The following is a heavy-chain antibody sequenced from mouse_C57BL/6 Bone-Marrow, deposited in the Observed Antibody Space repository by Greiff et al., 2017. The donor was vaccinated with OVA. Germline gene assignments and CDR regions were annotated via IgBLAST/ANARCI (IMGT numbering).Heavy chain of an antibody. D-gene: IGHD1-1*01. CDR1: GYTFTSYG. Sequence: VKLQESGAELARPGASVKLSCKASGYTFTSYGISWVKQRTGQGLEWIGEIYPRSGNTYYNEKFKGKATLTADKSSSTAYMELRSLTSEDSAVYFCASPVLLRSSMDYWGQGTSVTVSS. J-gene: IGHJ4*01. CDR2: IYPRSGNT. CDR3: ASPVLLRSSMDY. V-gene: IGHV1-81*01.